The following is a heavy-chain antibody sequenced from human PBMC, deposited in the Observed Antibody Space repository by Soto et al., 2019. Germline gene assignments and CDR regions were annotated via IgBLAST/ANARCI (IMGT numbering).Heavy chain of an antibody. J-gene: IGHJ4*02. CDR1: GGSFSGYY. Sequence: SETLSLTCAVYGGSFSGYYWSWIRQPPGKGLEWIGEINHSGSTNYNPSLKSRVTISVDTSKNQFSLKLSSVTAADTAVYYCARHGYSSSWYDWVDYWGQGTLVTVSS. V-gene: IGHV4-34*01. CDR2: INHSGST. D-gene: IGHD6-13*01. CDR3: ARHGYSSSWYDWVDY.